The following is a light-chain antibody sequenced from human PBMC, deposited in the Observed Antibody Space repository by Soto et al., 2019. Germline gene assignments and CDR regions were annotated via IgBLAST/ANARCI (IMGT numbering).Light chain of an antibody. CDR2: GAY. CDR1: QSVSSN. Sequence: EIVMTQSPATLSVSPGERATLSCRASQSVSSNLAWYQQKPGQAPRLLIYGAYTRATGIPARFSGSGSGTEFTLTISSLQSEDFAVYYCQQYNNWPSITCGQGTRLEIK. CDR3: QQYNNWPSIT. J-gene: IGKJ5*01. V-gene: IGKV3-15*01.